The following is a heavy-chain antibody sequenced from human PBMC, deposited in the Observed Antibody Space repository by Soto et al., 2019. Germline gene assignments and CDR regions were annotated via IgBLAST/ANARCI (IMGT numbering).Heavy chain of an antibody. CDR2: FDPEDGET. Sequence: GASVKVSCKVSGYTLTELSMHWVRQAPGKGLEWMGGFDPEDGETIYAQKFQGRVTMTEDTSTDTAYMELSSLRSEDTAVYYCATPDLSIVGATFRTGGYYYYYGMDVWGQGTTVTVSS. J-gene: IGHJ6*02. V-gene: IGHV1-24*01. D-gene: IGHD1-26*01. CDR1: GYTLTELS. CDR3: ATPDLSIVGATFRTGGYYYYYGMDV.